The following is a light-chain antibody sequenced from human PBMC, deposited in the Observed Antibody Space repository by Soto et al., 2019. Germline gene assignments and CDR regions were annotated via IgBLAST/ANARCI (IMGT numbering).Light chain of an antibody. CDR2: AAS. CDR1: QGISSY. V-gene: IGKV1-9*01. J-gene: IGKJ3*01. Sequence: IQLTQSPSSLSASVGERVTITCRASQGISSYLAWYQQKPGKAPKLLIYAASTLQSGVPSRFSGSGSGTDFTLTISSLQPEDFATYYCQQLNSHPPAFXPATKVDSK. CDR3: QQLNSHPPA.